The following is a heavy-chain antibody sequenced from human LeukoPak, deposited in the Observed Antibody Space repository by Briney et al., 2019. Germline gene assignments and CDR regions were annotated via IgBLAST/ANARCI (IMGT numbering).Heavy chain of an antibody. J-gene: IGHJ6*02. CDR1: GGTFSSYA. Sequence: ASVKLSCKASGGTFSSYAISWVRQAPGQGLEWMGRIIPILGIANYAQKFQGRVTITADKSTSTAYMELSSLRSEDTAVYYCARGSLTVTTSLYYYYGMDVWGQGTTVTVSS. CDR3: ARGSLTVTTSLYYYYGMDV. V-gene: IGHV1-69*04. D-gene: IGHD4-17*01. CDR2: IIPILGIA.